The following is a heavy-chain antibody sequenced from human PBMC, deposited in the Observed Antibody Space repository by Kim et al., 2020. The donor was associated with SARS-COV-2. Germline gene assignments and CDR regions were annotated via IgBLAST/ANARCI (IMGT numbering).Heavy chain of an antibody. D-gene: IGHD3-10*01. CDR3: ARGQYGSGSNNWFDP. CDR2: INPANSNT. V-gene: IGHV1-3*01. J-gene: IGHJ5*02. Sequence: ASVKVSCKASGYTFISYAMHWVRQAPGQRPEWMGWINPANSNTRYSQNFQGRVTTTRDTSATTVYMELTALRSEDTAVYYCARGQYGSGSNNWFDPWGQGTLVTVSS. CDR1: GYTFISYA.